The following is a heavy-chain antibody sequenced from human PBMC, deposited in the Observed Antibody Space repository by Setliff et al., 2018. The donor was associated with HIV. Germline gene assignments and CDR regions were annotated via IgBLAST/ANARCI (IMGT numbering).Heavy chain of an antibody. Sequence: GGSLRLSCAAAGFTFGDYFIHWVRQAPGKGRVWVSRTLDDGSRTDYADSVKGRFTVSRDNAQNTLYLRMNSLRAEDTAVYYCGREAPGGGSWYFDLWGRGSLVT. J-gene: IGHJ2*01. CDR1: GFTFGDYF. V-gene: IGHV3-74*01. D-gene: IGHD3-16*01. CDR3: GREAPGGGSWYFDL. CDR2: TLDDGSRT.